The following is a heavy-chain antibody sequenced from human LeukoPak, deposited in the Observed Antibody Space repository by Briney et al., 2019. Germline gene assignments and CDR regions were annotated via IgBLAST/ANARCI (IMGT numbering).Heavy chain of an antibody. Sequence: PGGSLRLSCAASGFTFSSYWMSWVRQAPGKGLEWVANIKQDGSEKYYVDSVKGRFTISRDNAKNSLYLQMNSLRAEDTAVYYCARDSSLDYYDSSGYYSLGYWGQGTLVTVSS. CDR2: IKQDGSEK. CDR3: ARDSSLDYYDSSGYYSLGY. V-gene: IGHV3-7*01. D-gene: IGHD3-22*01. J-gene: IGHJ4*02. CDR1: GFTFSSYW.